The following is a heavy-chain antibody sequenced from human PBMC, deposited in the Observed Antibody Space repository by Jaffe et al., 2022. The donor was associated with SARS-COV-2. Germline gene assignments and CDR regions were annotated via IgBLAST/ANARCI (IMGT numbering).Heavy chain of an antibody. CDR1: GGSISSYY. CDR2: IYYSGST. CDR3: ARDYGVGSGSYPYINHSAGTRHYYYGMDV. J-gene: IGHJ6*02. Sequence: QVQLQESGPGLVKPSETLSLTCTVSGGSISSYYWSWIRQPPGKGLEWIGYIYYSGSTNYNPSLKSRVTISVDTSKNQFSLKLSSVTAADTAVYYCARDYGVGSGSYPYINHSAGTRHYYYGMDVWGQGTTVTVSS. D-gene: IGHD3-10*01. V-gene: IGHV4-59*01.